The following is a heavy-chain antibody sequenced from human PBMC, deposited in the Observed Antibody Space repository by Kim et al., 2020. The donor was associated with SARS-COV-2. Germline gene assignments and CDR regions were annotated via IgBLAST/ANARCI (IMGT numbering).Heavy chain of an antibody. V-gene: IGHV3-33*01. CDR2: IWYDGSKK. D-gene: IGHD6-19*01. J-gene: IGHJ4*02. Sequence: GGSLRLSCAASGFTFSGHGMHWVRQAPGKGLEWVAVIWYDGSKKYYADSVKGRFTISRDNSKYTLDLQMNSLRAEDTAVYYCARYKTGWFLDSWGQGTLVSVSS. CDR3: ARYKTGWFLDS. CDR1: GFTFSGHG.